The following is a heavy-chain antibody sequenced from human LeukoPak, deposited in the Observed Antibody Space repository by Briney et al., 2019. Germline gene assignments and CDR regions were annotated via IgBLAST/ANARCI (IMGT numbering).Heavy chain of an antibody. CDR3: ARDGSSSWCYYYGMDV. CDR1: GYTFTGYY. D-gene: IGHD6-13*01. CDR2: INPNSGGT. J-gene: IGHJ6*02. Sequence: ASLKVSCKASGYTFTGYYMHWVRQAPGQGLEWMGWINPNSGGTNYAQKFQGWVTMTRDTSISTAYMELSRLRSDDTAVYYCARDGSSSWCYYYGMDVWGQGTTVTVSS. V-gene: IGHV1-2*04.